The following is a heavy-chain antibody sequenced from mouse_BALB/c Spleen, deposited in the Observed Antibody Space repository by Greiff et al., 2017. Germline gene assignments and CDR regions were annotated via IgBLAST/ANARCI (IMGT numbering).Heavy chain of an antibody. Sequence: QVHVKQPGSVLVRPGASVKLSCKASGYTFTSSWMHWAKQRPGQGLEWIGEIHPNSGNTNYNEKFKGKATLTVDTSSSTAYVDLSSLTSEDSAVYYCARSPYYYGSSSAWFAYWGQGTLVTVSA. CDR2: IHPNSGNT. V-gene: IGHV1S130*01. CDR3: ARSPYYYGSSSAWFAY. J-gene: IGHJ3*01. CDR1: GYTFTSSW. D-gene: IGHD1-1*01.